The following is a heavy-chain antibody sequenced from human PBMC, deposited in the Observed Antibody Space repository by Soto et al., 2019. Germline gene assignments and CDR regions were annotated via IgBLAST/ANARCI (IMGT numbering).Heavy chain of an antibody. CDR1: GYTFTSYD. CDR2: MNPNCGNT. D-gene: IGHD3-3*01. J-gene: IGHJ3*02. CDR3: AVKEITQDYDFWSGYYTGSAAFDI. V-gene: IGHV1-8*01. Sequence: ASVKVSCKASGYTFTSYDINWVRQATGQGLEWMGWMNPNCGNTGYAQKFQGRVTMTRNTSISTAYMELSSLRSEDTAVYYCAVKEITQDYDFWSGYYTGSAAFDIWGQGTMVTVSS.